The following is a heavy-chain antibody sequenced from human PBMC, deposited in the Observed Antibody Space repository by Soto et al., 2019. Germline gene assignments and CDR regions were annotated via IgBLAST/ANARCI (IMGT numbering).Heavy chain of an antibody. J-gene: IGHJ5*02. V-gene: IGHV4-39*01. CDR3: ARHGWGRIFGVVILGWFDP. CDR1: GGSISSSSYY. Sequence: QLQLQESGPGLVKPSETLSLTCTVSGGSISSSSYYWGWIRQPPGKGLEWIGSIYYSGSTYYNPSLKSRVTISVDTSKNQFSLKLSSVTAADTAVYYCARHGWGRIFGVVILGWFDPWGQGTLVTVSS. D-gene: IGHD3-3*01. CDR2: IYYSGST.